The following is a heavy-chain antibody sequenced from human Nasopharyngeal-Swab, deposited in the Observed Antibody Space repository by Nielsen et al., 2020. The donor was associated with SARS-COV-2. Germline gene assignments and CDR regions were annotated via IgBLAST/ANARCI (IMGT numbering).Heavy chain of an antibody. V-gene: IGHV3-23*01. J-gene: IGHJ4*01. CDR2: ISGSGGST. CDR1: GFTFSSYA. D-gene: IGHD3-10*01. Sequence: GESLKISCAASGFTFSSYAMSWVRQAPGKGLEWVSAISGSGGSTYYADSVKGRFTISRDNSKNTLYLQMNSLRAEDTAVYYCATRSGYYGSGRFYDYWGHGTLVTVSS. CDR3: ATRSGYYGSGRFYDY.